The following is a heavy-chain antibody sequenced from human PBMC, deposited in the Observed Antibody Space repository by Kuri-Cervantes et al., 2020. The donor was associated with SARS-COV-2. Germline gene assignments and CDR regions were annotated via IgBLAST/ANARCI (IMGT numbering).Heavy chain of an antibody. CDR1: GYTFTGYY. CDR3: ARVPCSGGSCYPRERHFDY. CDR2: INPNSGGT. J-gene: IGHJ4*02. V-gene: IGHV1-2*02. Sequence: ASVKVSCKASGYTFTGYYMHWVRQAPGQGLEWMGWINPNSGGTNYAQKFQGRVTMTRDTSINTAYMELSRLRSDDTAVYYCARVPCSGGSCYPRERHFDYWGQGTLVTVSS. D-gene: IGHD2-15*01.